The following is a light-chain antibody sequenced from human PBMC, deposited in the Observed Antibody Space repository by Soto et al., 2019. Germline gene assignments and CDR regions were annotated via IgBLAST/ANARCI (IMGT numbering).Light chain of an antibody. CDR1: QSVSSN. CDR3: QQYNKWPYT. J-gene: IGKJ2*01. CDR2: RAS. V-gene: IGKV3-15*01. Sequence: EIVMTQSPATLSVSPGERATLSCRASQSVSSNFAWYRQKPGQAPTLVMYRASTRATGIPARFSGSGSGTDFPLTISSLQSEDYAVYYCQQYNKWPYTFGQGTKLEIK.